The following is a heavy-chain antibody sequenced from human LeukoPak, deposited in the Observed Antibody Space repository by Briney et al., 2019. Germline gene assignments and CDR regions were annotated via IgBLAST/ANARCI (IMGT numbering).Heavy chain of an antibody. CDR3: AGIPVFGVVLHQEPV. J-gene: IGHJ6*04. Sequence: SVKVSCKASGYTFTGYYMHWVRQAPGQGLEWVGVFIPILAAANSTQKFQGRVTITADISTNTVYMELSSLRSEDTAVYFCAGIPVFGVVLHQEPVWGKGTTVAVSS. CDR2: FIPILAAA. CDR1: GYTFTGYY. D-gene: IGHD3-3*01. V-gene: IGHV1-69*10.